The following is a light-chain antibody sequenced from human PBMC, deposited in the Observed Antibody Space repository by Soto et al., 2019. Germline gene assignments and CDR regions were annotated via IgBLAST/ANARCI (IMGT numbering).Light chain of an antibody. CDR3: QQYSNWPPIT. CDR2: GAS. V-gene: IGKV3-11*01. Sequence: EIVLTQSPATLSLSPGERATLSCRASQSVSSYLAWYQQKPGQAPRLLIYGASSRATGIPDRFSGSGSGTEFTLTISSLQPEDFAVYYCQQYSNWPPITFGQGTRLEIK. CDR1: QSVSSY. J-gene: IGKJ5*01.